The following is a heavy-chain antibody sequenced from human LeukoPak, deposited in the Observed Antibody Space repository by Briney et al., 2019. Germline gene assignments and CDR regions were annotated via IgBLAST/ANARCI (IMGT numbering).Heavy chain of an antibody. CDR2: IYYSGST. Sequence: SETLSLTCTVSGGSISSSSFYWDWIRQPPGKGLEWIGSIYYSGSTYYNPSLKSRVTIPVDTSKNQFSLRLSSVTAADTAVYYCARRTGYSSYYFDYWGQGTLVTVSS. D-gene: IGHD3/OR15-3a*01. J-gene: IGHJ4*02. V-gene: IGHV4-39*01. CDR1: GGSISSSSFY. CDR3: ARRTGYSSYYFDY.